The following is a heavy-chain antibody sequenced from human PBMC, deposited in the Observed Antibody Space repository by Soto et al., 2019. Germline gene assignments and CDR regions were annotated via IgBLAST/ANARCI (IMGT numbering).Heavy chain of an antibody. CDR3: ATLVAVAGPLLRMSVGFGP. J-gene: IGHJ5*02. Sequence: ASVKVSCKVSGYTLTELSMHWVRQAPGKGLEWMGGFDPEDGETIYAQKFQGRVTMTEDTSTDTAYMELSSLRSEDTAVYYCATLVAVAGPLLRMSVGFGPWGQGTLVTVSS. CDR2: FDPEDGET. CDR1: GYTLTELS. V-gene: IGHV1-24*01. D-gene: IGHD6-19*01.